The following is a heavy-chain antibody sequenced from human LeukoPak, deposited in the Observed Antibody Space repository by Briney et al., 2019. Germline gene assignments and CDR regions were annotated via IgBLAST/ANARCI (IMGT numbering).Heavy chain of an antibody. CDR2: INPNSGGT. CDR3: ARDPGYSSGWYPY. V-gene: IGHV1-2*02. D-gene: IGHD6-19*01. J-gene: IGHJ4*02. Sequence: ASVKVSCKASGYTFTGYYMHWVRQAPGQGLEWMGWINPNSGGTNYAQKFQGRVTMTRDTSISTAYMELSRLRSDDTAVYYCARDPGYSSGWYPYWGQGTLVTVS. CDR1: GYTFTGYY.